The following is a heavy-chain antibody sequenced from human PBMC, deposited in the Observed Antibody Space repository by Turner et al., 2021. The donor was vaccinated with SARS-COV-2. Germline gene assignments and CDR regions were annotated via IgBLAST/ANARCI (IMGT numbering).Heavy chain of an antibody. CDR1: GFTVSSNY. V-gene: IGHV3-53*02. CDR2: IYSGGST. CDR3: ARDWGEYYFDY. Sequence: EVQLVETGGGLIQPGGSLRLSCEASGFTVSSNYMSWVRQAPGKGLEWVSVIYSGGSTFYADSVKGRFTISRDNSKNTLYLQMNSLRAEDTAVYYCARDWGEYYFDYWGQGTLVTVSS. J-gene: IGHJ4*02. D-gene: IGHD3-16*01.